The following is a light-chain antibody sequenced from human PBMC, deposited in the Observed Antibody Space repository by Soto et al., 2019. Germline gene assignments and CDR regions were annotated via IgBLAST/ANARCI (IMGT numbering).Light chain of an antibody. J-gene: IGKJ1*01. CDR3: QQYGSSPTT. CDR2: GAS. CDR1: QSVFNNH. Sequence: EIVLTQSPGTLSLSAGERATLSCRASQSVFNNHIGWYQQKPGQAPRRLIFGASFRATGIPDRFSGSGSGTDFTLTISRLEPEDFAVYYCQQYGSSPTTFGQGTKVEIK. V-gene: IGKV3-20*01.